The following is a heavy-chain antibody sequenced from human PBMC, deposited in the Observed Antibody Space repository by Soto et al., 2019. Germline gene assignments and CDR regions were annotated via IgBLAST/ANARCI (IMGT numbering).Heavy chain of an antibody. CDR2: IYPGDSDT. D-gene: IGHD2-2*02. J-gene: IGHJ6*02. V-gene: IGHV5-51*01. CDR3: ARSDIVVVPAAIVDYYYYGMDV. CDR1: GYSFTSYW. Sequence: GESLKISCKGSGYSFTSYWIGWVRQMPGKGLEWMGIIYPGDSDTRYSPSFQGQVTISADKPISTAYLQWSSLKASDTAMYYCARSDIVVVPAAIVDYYYYGMDVWGQGTTVTVSS.